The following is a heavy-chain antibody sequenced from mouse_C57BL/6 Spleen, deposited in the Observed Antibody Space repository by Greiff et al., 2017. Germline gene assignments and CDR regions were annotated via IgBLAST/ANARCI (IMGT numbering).Heavy chain of an antibody. CDR3: TTVITTVVATDGDY. V-gene: IGHV14-1*01. D-gene: IGHD1-1*01. CDR1: GFNIKDYY. J-gene: IGHJ2*01. CDR2: IDPEAGDT. Sequence: VQLQQSGAELVRPGASVKLSCTASGFNIKDYYMHWVKQRPEQGLEWIGRIDPEAGDTEYAPKFQGKATMTADTSSNTAYLQLSSLTSEDTAVYYCTTVITTVVATDGDYWGQGTTLTVSS.